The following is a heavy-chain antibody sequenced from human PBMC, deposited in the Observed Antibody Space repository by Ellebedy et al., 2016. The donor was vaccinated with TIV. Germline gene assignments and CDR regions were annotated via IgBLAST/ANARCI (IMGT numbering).Heavy chain of an antibody. J-gene: IGHJ6*02. V-gene: IGHV3-33*01. CDR2: ICHDGSNK. D-gene: IGHD4-17*01. CDR1: GFIFSSYG. CDR3: AREAVTRNYYYGMDV. Sequence: PGGSLRLSCAAPGFIFSSYGMHWVRQAPGKGLEWVAVICHDGSNKYYADSVKGRFTISRDNSKNTLDLQMNRLRAEDTGIYYCAREAVTRNYYYGMDVWGQGTTVTVFS.